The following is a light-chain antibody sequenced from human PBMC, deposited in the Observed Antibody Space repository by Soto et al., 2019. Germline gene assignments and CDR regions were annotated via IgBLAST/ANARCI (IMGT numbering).Light chain of an antibody. CDR1: QSVASSH. J-gene: IGKJ1*01. CDR3: QQYNKWPRWT. CDR2: GAS. V-gene: IGKV3-15*01. Sequence: EIVLTQSPGTLSLSPGERATLSCRASQSVASSHLAWYRQKPGQTPRLLIYGASTRATGIPARFSGSGSGTEFTLTISSLQSEDFAVYYCQQYNKWPRWTFGQGTKVDIK.